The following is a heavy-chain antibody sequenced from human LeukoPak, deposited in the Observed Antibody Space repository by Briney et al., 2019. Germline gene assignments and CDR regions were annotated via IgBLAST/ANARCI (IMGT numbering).Heavy chain of an antibody. V-gene: IGHV3-23*01. CDR3: ARGPHYDILTGYTYGMDV. D-gene: IGHD3-9*01. Sequence: GGSLRLSCAASGFTFSSYAMSWVRQAPGKGLEWVSTISVGGGSTYYGDSVKGRFTISRDNSKDTLYLQMNSLRAEDTAVYYCARGPHYDILTGYTYGMDVWGQGTTVTVSS. CDR1: GFTFSSYA. J-gene: IGHJ6*02. CDR2: ISVGGGST.